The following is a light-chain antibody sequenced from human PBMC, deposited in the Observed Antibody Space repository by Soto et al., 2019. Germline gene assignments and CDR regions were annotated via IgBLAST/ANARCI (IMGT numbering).Light chain of an antibody. V-gene: IGKV1-5*01. J-gene: IGKJ5*01. CDR2: DAS. CDR1: QSISSW. Sequence: IQMTQSPSTLSASVGDRVTITCRASQSISSWLAWYQQKPGKAPKLLIYDASSLESGVPSRFSGSGSGTDFTLTISSLQPEDFATYYCQQSYSTPRITFGQGTRLEI. CDR3: QQSYSTPRIT.